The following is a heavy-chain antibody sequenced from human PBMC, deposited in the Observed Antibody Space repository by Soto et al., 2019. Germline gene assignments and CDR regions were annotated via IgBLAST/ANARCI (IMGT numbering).Heavy chain of an antibody. Sequence: PGGSLRLSCAASGFTFSDHYMSWIRQAPGKGLEWVSYISSSASATYYAESVKGRFTISRDNANNSLYLQMNSLRPEDTAVYYCARRTPITSGPFDYWAQGILVTVSS. CDR1: GFTFSDHY. D-gene: IGHD6-19*01. V-gene: IGHV3-11*01. CDR3: ARRTPITSGPFDY. J-gene: IGHJ4*02. CDR2: ISSSASAT.